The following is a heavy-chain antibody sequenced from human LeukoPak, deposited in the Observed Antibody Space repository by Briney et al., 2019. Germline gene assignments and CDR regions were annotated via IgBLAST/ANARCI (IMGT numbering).Heavy chain of an antibody. J-gene: IGHJ5*02. Sequence: ASVKVSCKASGGTFSSYAISWVRQAPGQGLEWMGRIIPILGIANYAQKFQGRVTITADKSTSTAYMELSRLRSDDTAVYYCARERGYCSSTSCLKNWFDPWGQGTLVTVSS. D-gene: IGHD2-2*01. CDR1: GGTFSSYA. CDR3: ARERGYCSSTSCLKNWFDP. V-gene: IGHV1-69*04. CDR2: IIPILGIA.